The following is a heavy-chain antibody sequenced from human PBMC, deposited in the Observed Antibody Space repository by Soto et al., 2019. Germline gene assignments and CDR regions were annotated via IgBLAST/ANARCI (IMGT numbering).Heavy chain of an antibody. CDR3: ARRGRLRWGYY. Sequence: EGSLRLSCAASGFTFSSYWMHWVRHAPGKGLVWVSRINSDGSSTTYADSVKGRFTISRDNAKNTLYLQMNSLRAEDTAVYYYARRGRLRWGYYWGQGTLVTVSS. D-gene: IGHD4-17*01. J-gene: IGHJ4*02. CDR1: GFTFSSYW. CDR2: INSDGSST. V-gene: IGHV3-74*01.